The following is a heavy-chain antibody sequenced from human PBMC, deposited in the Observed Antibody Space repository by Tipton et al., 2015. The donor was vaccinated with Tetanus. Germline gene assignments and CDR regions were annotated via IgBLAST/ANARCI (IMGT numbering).Heavy chain of an antibody. J-gene: IGHJ4*02. D-gene: IGHD1-7*01. V-gene: IGHV4-61*01. Sequence: GLVKPSETLSLTCTVSGGSVSSGSYYWAWIRQPPGKGLEYIGYILYGGSTHYSPSLKSRVTVSADPSKNQFSLKLSSVTAADTAVYYCARANYDSSKKGPFDSWGQGSLVIVSS. CDR3: ARANYDSSKKGPFDS. CDR1: GGSVSSGSYY. CDR2: ILYGGST.